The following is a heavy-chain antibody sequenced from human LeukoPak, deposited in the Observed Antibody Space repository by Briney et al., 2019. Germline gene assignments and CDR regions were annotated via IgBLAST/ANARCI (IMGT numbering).Heavy chain of an antibody. V-gene: IGHV4-59*01. CDR2: IYYSGST. Sequence: SETLSLTCTVSGGSISSYYWSWIRQPPGKGLEWIGYIYYSGSTNYNPSLKSRVTISVDTSKNQFSLKLSSVTAADTAVYYCASDQIRSGAFDYWGQGTLVTVSS. CDR3: ASDQIRSGAFDY. J-gene: IGHJ4*02. CDR1: GGSISSYY.